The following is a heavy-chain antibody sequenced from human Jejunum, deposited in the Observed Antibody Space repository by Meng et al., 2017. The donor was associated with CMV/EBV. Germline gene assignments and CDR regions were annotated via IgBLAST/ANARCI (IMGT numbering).Heavy chain of an antibody. CDR1: GYSISSGYN. Sequence: CTVSGYSISSGYNWDWIRQPPGKGLEWIGSIYHSGNNIYNPSLKSRVTISVDTSKNQFSLKLSSVTAADTAVYYCARRSATAGDYWGQGTLVTVSS. CDR3: ARRSATAGDY. D-gene: IGHD5-18*01. CDR2: IYHSGNN. V-gene: IGHV4-38-2*02. J-gene: IGHJ4*02.